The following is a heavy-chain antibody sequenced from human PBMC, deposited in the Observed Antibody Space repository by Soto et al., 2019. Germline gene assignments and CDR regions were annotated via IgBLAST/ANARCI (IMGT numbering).Heavy chain of an antibody. D-gene: IGHD2-21*02. CDR1: GGSISSGGYY. J-gene: IGHJ4*02. CDR3: ARGRAYCGGDCYSWWEEASYFDY. CDR2: IYYSGST. Sequence: QVQLQESGPGLVKPSQTLSLTCTVSGGSISSGGYYWSWIRQHPGKGLEWIGYIYYSGSTYYNPSLKSRVTISVDTSKNQFSLKLSSVTAADTAVYYCARGRAYCGGDCYSWWEEASYFDYWGQGTLVTVSS. V-gene: IGHV4-31*03.